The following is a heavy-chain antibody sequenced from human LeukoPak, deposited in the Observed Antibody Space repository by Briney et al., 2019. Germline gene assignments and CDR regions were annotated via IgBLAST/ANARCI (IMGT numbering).Heavy chain of an antibody. V-gene: IGHV3-48*03. D-gene: IGHD6-13*01. CDR1: GFTLSSYE. CDR2: IDYSGGST. J-gene: IGHJ3*02. CDR3: ARDPNSSSSDAFDI. Sequence: GGSLRLSCTASGFTLSSYEMSWIRQAPGKGLEWVSSIDYSGGSTYYADSVKGRFTISRDNAKNSLYLQMNSLRAEDTAVYYCARDPNSSSSDAFDIWGQGTMVTVSS.